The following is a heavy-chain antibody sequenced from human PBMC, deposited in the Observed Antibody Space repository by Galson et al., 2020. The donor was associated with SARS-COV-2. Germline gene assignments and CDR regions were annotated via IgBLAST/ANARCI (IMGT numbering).Heavy chain of an antibody. CDR1: GFTFSTYA. V-gene: IGHV3-64*01. CDR2: ISSDGVST. D-gene: IGHD3-10*01. J-gene: IGHJ3*02. CDR3: ARDAPEGFNYGSGSYYRGAFDI. Sequence: TGGSLRLSCAASGFTFSTYAMHWVRQAPGRGLEFVSAISSDGVSTYYANSVKGRFTISRDNSKYTLHLQMGSLRPEDMALYYCARDAPEGFNYGSGSYYRGAFDIWGQGTMVTVSS.